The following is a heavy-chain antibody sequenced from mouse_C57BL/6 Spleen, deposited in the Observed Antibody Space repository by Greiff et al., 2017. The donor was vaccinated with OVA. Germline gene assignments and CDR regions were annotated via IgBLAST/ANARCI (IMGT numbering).Heavy chain of an antibody. Sequence: EVKVVESGGGLVQPKGSLKLSCAASGFSFNTYAMNWVRQAPGKGLEWVARIRSKSNNYATYYADSVKDRFTISRDDSESMLYLQMNNLKTEDTAMYYCVSYYSNYGMDYWGQGTSVTVSS. J-gene: IGHJ4*01. CDR3: VSYYSNYGMDY. D-gene: IGHD2-5*01. CDR1: GFSFNTYA. CDR2: IRSKSNNYAT. V-gene: IGHV10-1*01.